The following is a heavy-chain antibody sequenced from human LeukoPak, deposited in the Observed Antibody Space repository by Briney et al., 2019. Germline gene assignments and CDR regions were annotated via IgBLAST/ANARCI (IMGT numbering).Heavy chain of an antibody. CDR3: AKDPAVVWFGSHPDY. CDR1: GFTFSSYG. D-gene: IGHD3-10*01. J-gene: IGHJ4*02. CDR2: ISYDGSNK. Sequence: PGGSLRLSCAASGFTFSSYGMHWVRQAPGKGLEGVAVISYDGSNKYYADSVKGRFTISRDNSKNTLYLQMNSLRAEDTAVYYCAKDPAVVWFGSHPDYWGQGTLVTVSP. V-gene: IGHV3-30*18.